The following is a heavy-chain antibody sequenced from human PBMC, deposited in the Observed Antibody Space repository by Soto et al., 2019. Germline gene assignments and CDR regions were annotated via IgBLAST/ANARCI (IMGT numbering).Heavy chain of an antibody. D-gene: IGHD5-12*01. V-gene: IGHV1-69*01. CDR3: AKSLEGTTVATWFDP. CDR1: ADTFNSYS. J-gene: IGHJ5*02. CDR2: ITSVFGTA. Sequence: QVQLVQSGAEVKKPGSSVKVSCTASADTFNSYSLSWLRQAPGQRLEWMGGITSVFGTADYAQTFEDRLTRTANDSMSKVYMELTSLRSDDTAVYYCAKSLEGTTVATWFDPWGQGALVTVSS.